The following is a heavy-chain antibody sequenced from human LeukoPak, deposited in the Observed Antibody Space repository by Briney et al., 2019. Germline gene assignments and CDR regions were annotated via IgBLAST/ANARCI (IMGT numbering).Heavy chain of an antibody. CDR2: ISGSGGST. CDR1: GFTFSSYA. CDR3: AKDFHYPSLPEKIWSGYLDY. J-gene: IGHJ4*02. V-gene: IGHV3-23*01. D-gene: IGHD3-3*01. Sequence: PGGSLRLSCAASGFTFSSYAMSWVRQAPGKGLEWVSAISGSGGSTYYADSVKGRFTISRDNSKNTPYLQINSLRAEDTAVYYCAKDFHYPSLPEKIWSGYLDYWGQGTLVTVSS.